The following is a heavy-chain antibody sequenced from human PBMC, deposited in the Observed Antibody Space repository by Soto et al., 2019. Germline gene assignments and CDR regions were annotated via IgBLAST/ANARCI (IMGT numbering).Heavy chain of an antibody. Sequence: ASVKVSCKASGYTFTSYGIIWVRQAPGQGLEWMGCISPNSGVTTYAQNLQGRLTMTTDTSTSTAYMELSRLRSDDTAVYYCARGGLYYGSGTQGVGLFDPWGQGTLVTVSS. CDR1: GYTFTSYG. D-gene: IGHD3-10*01. CDR3: ARGGLYYGSGTQGVGLFDP. CDR2: ISPNSGVT. J-gene: IGHJ5*02. V-gene: IGHV1-18*01.